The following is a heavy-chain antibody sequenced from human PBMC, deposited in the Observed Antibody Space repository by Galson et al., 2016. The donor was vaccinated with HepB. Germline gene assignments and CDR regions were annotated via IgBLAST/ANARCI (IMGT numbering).Heavy chain of an antibody. D-gene: IGHD3-9*01. Sequence: CAISGDSVSSNSAAWHWIRQSPSRGLEWLGRTYYRSKWNNDYAVSVKSRITIKSDTSKNQFSLHLNSVTPEDTAGYYCAREFTPYDILTGYLNYGLDVWGQGTTVTVSS. J-gene: IGHJ6*02. CDR3: AREFTPYDILTGYLNYGLDV. CDR2: TYYRSKWNN. CDR1: GDSVSSNSAA. V-gene: IGHV6-1*01.